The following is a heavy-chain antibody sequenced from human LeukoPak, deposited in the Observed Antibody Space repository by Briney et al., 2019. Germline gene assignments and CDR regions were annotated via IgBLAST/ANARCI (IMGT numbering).Heavy chain of an antibody. Sequence: ASVKVSCKASGYTFTGYYMHWVRQAPGQGLEWMGRINPNSGGTNYAQKFQGRVTMTRDTSISTAYMELSRLRSNDTAVYYCARPSSSWYPDYYYYMDVWGKGTPVTVSS. CDR3: ARPSSSWYPDYYYYMDV. D-gene: IGHD6-13*01. CDR1: GYTFTGYY. J-gene: IGHJ6*03. V-gene: IGHV1-2*06. CDR2: INPNSGGT.